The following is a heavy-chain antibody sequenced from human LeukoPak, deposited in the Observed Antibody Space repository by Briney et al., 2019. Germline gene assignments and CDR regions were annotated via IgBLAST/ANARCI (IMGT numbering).Heavy chain of an antibody. J-gene: IGHJ4*02. CDR3: ARLNAGIAAAGTVGFDY. D-gene: IGHD6-13*01. CDR1: SGSISSYH. Sequence: SETLSLTCTVSSGSISSYHWSWIRQPPGKGLEWIGYIYYSGNTKYNPSLKSRVTISVDTSKNQFSLKLSSVTAADTAVYYCARLNAGIAAAGTVGFDYWGQGTLVTVSS. V-gene: IGHV4-59*08. CDR2: IYYSGNT.